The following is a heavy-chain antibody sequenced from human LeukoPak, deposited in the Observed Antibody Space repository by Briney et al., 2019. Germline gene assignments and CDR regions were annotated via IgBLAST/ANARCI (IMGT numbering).Heavy chain of an antibody. Sequence: PGGPLSPPCSAPGSPSTHYVMNWVGQAPGKGLEYVSAVDANGRTTYYADSVKGRFTISRDDSKNTLYLHMSSLRPEDTAIYYCYCRDDLPAWGQGTLVTISS. CDR3: YCRDDLPA. V-gene: IGHV3-64D*06. J-gene: IGHJ5*02. CDR2: VDANGRTT. CDR1: GSPSTHYV. D-gene: IGHD5-24*01.